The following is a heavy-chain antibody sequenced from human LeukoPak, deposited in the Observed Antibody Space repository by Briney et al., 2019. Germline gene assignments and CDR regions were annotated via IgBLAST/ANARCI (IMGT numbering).Heavy chain of an antibody. CDR1: GGSISSYY. V-gene: IGHV4-59*01. CDR3: ARHGYSSGSLAWFDP. J-gene: IGHJ5*02. Sequence: PSETLSLTCTVAGGSISSYYWSWIRQPPGKGLEWIRYIYYSGSTNYNPSLKSRVTISVDTSKNQFSLKLSSVTAADTSVYYCARHGYSSGSLAWFDPWGQGTQVTVSS. CDR2: IYYSGST. D-gene: IGHD6-19*01.